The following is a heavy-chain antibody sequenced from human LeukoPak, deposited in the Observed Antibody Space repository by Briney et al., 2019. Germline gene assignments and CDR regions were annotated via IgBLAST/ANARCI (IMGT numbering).Heavy chain of an antibody. CDR3: ARLGYDILTGYPASFDY. CDR2: IYYSGST. CDR1: GGSISSYY. D-gene: IGHD3-9*01. Sequence: SETLSLTCTVSGGSISSYYWGWIRQPPGKGLEWIGSIYYSGSTYYNPSLKSRVTISVDTSKNQFSLKLSSVTAADTAVYYCARLGYDILTGYPASFDYWGPGTLVTVSS. V-gene: IGHV4-39*01. J-gene: IGHJ4*02.